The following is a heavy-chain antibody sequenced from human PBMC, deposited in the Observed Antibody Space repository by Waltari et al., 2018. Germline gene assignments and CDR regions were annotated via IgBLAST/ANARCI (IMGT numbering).Heavy chain of an antibody. CDR1: GYTFTGYY. V-gene: IGHV1-2*06. Sequence: QVQLVQSGAEVKKPGASVKVSCKASGYTFTGYYMHWVRQAPGQGLEWMGRINRNRGATNYEKKLQDRVTMTRDTSIGTADVELGRLRADDTAVYYCARIEGYWGQGTLGTVSS. J-gene: IGHJ4*02. CDR3: ARIEGY. CDR2: INRNRGAT.